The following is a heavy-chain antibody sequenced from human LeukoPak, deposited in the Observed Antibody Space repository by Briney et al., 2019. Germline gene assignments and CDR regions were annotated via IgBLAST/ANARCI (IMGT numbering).Heavy chain of an antibody. J-gene: IGHJ5*02. Sequence: SETLSLTCTVSGGSISSSSYFWGWIRQPPGKGLEWIGYIYYTGSTSYNPSLKSRVTMSLDASKNQFSLELNSVTPADTAVYYCARGGNYWPQWWFDPWGRGTLVSVSS. CDR1: GGSISSSSYF. V-gene: IGHV4-61*05. D-gene: IGHD1-26*01. CDR2: IYYTGST. CDR3: ARGGNYWPQWWFDP.